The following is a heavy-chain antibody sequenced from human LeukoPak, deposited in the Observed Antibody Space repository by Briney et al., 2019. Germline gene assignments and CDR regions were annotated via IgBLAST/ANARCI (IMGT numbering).Heavy chain of an antibody. CDR3: AREFSDAFDM. CDR2: IYYSGGT. V-gene: IGHV4-59*01. Sequence: SETLPLTCAVSGGSISDYYWSWIRQPPGKGLEWIGYIYYSGGTNCNPSLKSRVTISVDTSKNQFSLKLSSVTAADTAVYYCAREFSDAFDMWGQGTMVTVSS. CDR1: GGSISDYY. J-gene: IGHJ3*02.